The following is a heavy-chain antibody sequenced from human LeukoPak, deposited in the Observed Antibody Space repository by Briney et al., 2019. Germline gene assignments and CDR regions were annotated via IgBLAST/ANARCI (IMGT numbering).Heavy chain of an antibody. V-gene: IGHV3-48*03. Sequence: PGGSLRLSCAASGFTFSSYEMNWVRQAPGKGLEWVSYISSSGSDIYYADSVKGRFTISRDNAKNSLYLHMNSLRAEDTAVYYCARVSSGWYENAAFDIWGQGTMVTVSS. J-gene: IGHJ3*02. CDR1: GFTFSSYE. D-gene: IGHD6-19*01. CDR2: ISSSGSDI. CDR3: ARVSSGWYENAAFDI.